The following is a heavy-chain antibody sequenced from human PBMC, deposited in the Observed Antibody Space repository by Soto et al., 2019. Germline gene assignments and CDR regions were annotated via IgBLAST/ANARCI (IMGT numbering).Heavy chain of an antibody. D-gene: IGHD6-19*01. CDR3: ARAIAVAGPVSYFDY. CDR2: ISSSSSYI. CDR1: GFTFSSYS. V-gene: IGHV3-21*01. Sequence: EVQLVESGGGLVKPGGSLRLSCAASGFTFSSYSMNWVRQAPGKGLEWVSSISSSSSYIYYADSVKGRFTIARDNAKNSLYLQRNSLRAEDTAVYYWARAIAVAGPVSYFDYGGQGTLVTVSS. J-gene: IGHJ4*02.